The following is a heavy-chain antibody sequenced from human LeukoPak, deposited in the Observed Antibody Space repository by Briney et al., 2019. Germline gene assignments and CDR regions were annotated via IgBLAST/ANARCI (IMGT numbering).Heavy chain of an antibody. V-gene: IGHV5-51*01. J-gene: IGHJ4*02. CDR2: IYPGDSDT. CDR3: ARRRGCSSTSCPPDY. D-gene: IGHD2-2*01. CDR1: GYSFNTYW. Sequence: PGESLKISCRGSGYSFNTYWIGWVRQMPGKGLEWMGIIYPGDSDTRYSPSFQGQVTMSADKSINTAYLQWSSLKASDTAMYYCARRRGCSSTSCPPDYWGQGTLDTVSS.